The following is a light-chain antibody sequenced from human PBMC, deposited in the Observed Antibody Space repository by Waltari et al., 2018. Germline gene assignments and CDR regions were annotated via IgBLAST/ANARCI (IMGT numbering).Light chain of an antibody. Sequence: DIQMTQSPSSLSASVGDRVTITCRASRGIDAFLNWYQQQPGKAPKRLTSDASTLQRGVPPRFSGTRIGTDFSLTISDLQPEDFATYFCQQSYSAPFTFGRGTRLE. CDR3: QQSYSAPFT. V-gene: IGKV1-39*01. CDR2: DAS. CDR1: RGIDAF. J-gene: IGKJ5*01.